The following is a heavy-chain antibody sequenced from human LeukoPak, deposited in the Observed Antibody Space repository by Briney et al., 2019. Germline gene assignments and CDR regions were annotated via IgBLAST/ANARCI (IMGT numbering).Heavy chain of an antibody. CDR1: GFTFSSYG. Sequence: GGSLRLSCVASGFTFSSYGMHWVRQAPGKGLEWVAVISYDGSNKYYADSVKGRFTISRDNSKNTLYLQMNSLRAEDTAVYYCAKDLEYSSSIFVYWGQGTLVTVSS. V-gene: IGHV3-30*18. D-gene: IGHD6-6*01. CDR2: ISYDGSNK. CDR3: AKDLEYSSSIFVY. J-gene: IGHJ4*02.